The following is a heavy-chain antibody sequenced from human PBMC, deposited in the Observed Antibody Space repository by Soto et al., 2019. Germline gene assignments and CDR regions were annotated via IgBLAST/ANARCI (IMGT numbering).Heavy chain of an antibody. Sequence: QVQLQQSGAGLLKPSETLSLTCAVYGESFSGYIWTWIRQTPGKGLQWIGQINHSGSASYNPSLNTPSPISVPTPNTHFPLPPLSVTAADTAVYSCARRLITSTHYSVGWYSFDSWGQGTQVTLSS. V-gene: IGHV4-34*01. CDR3: ARRLITSTHYSVGWYSFDS. CDR1: GESFSGYI. J-gene: IGHJ4*02. CDR2: INHSGSA. D-gene: IGHD6-19*01.